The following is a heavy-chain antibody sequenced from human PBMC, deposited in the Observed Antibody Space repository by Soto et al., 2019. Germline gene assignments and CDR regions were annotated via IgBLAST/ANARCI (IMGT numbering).Heavy chain of an antibody. CDR1: GGSFSSYT. CDR2: ISAYNGNT. CDR3: ASGYSYGYIGWFDP. V-gene: IGHV1-18*01. D-gene: IGHD5-18*01. J-gene: IGHJ5*02. Sequence: ASVKVSCKASGGSFSSYTISWVRQAPGQGLEWMGRISAYNGNTNYAQKLQGRVTMTTDTSTSTAYMELRSLRSDDTAVYYCASGYSYGYIGWFDPWGQGTLVTVSS.